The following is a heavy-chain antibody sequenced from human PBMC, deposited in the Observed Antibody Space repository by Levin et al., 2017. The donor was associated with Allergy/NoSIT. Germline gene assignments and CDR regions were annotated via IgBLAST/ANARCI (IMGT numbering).Heavy chain of an antibody. CDR3: ARTLAVAGIFPDY. CDR2: IYYSGST. V-gene: IGHV4-39*01. D-gene: IGHD6-19*01. J-gene: IGHJ4*02. CDR1: GGSISSSSYY. Sequence: SQTLSLTCTVSGGSISSSSYYWGWIRQPPGKGLEWIGSIYYSGSTYYNPSLKSRVTISVDTSKNQFSLKLSSVTAADTAVYYCARTLAVAGIFPDYWGQGTLVTVSS.